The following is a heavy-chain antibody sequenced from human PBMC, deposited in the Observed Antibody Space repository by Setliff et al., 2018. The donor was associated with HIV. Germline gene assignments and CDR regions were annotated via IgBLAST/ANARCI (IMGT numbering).Heavy chain of an antibody. V-gene: IGHV3-49*04. Sequence: PGGSLRLSCAASGFTFSSAWMGWVRQAPAKGLEWVGFIRSKAYGGTTEYAASVKGRFTLSRDDSRNIAYLQMNSLKTEDTAVYYCARDFSYGYFFYGMDVWGQGTTVTVSS. CDR2: IRSKAYGGTT. J-gene: IGHJ6*02. CDR3: ARDFSYGYFFYGMDV. D-gene: IGHD5-18*01. CDR1: GFTFSSAW.